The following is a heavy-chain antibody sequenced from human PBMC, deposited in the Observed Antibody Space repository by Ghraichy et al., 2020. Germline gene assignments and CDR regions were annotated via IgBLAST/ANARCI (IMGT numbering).Heavy chain of an antibody. Sequence: ASVKVSCKASGYTFTGYYMHWVRQAPGQGLEWMGWINPNSGDTNYAQKFQGRVTMTRDTSISTAYMELSRLRSDDTAVYYCARGDIVVVPAPMPYYYYGMDVWGQGTTVTVSS. CDR3: ARGDIVVVPAPMPYYYYGMDV. D-gene: IGHD2-2*01. CDR2: INPNSGDT. V-gene: IGHV1-2*02. CDR1: GYTFTGYY. J-gene: IGHJ6*02.